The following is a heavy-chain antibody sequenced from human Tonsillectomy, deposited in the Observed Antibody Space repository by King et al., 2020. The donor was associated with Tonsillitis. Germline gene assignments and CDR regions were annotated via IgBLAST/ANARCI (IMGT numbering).Heavy chain of an antibody. CDR2: IRSKVYGGTA. Sequence: VQLVESGGGLVQPGRSLRLSCTASGFRFDDYGMGWFRQAPGKGLEWVSLIRSKVYGGTAEYAASVKGRFSISRDDSKSIAYLQMNSLKTVDTAVYFYSRGGFYDSENYFDYWGQGTLVTVSS. V-gene: IGHV3-49*03. CDR1: GFRFDDYG. CDR3: SRGGFYDSENYFDY. D-gene: IGHD2/OR15-2a*01. J-gene: IGHJ4*02.